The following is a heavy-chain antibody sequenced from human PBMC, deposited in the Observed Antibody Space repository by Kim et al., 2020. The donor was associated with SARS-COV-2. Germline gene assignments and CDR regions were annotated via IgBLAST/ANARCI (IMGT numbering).Heavy chain of an antibody. J-gene: IGHJ4*02. CDR1: GFTFSTYG. CDR2: ISYDGSNK. D-gene: IGHD1-26*01. CDR3: AKSTSDGSYSGAFDY. Sequence: GGSLRLSCAASGFTFSTYGMHWVRQAPGKGLEWVAVISYDGSNKYYADSVKGRFTVSRDNSNNTLYLQMNSLRAEDTAVYYCAKSTSDGSYSGAFDYWGQGSLVTVS. V-gene: IGHV3-30*18.